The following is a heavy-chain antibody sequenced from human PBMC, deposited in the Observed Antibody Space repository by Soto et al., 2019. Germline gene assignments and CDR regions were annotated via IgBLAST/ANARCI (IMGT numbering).Heavy chain of an antibody. J-gene: IGHJ4*02. CDR1: GGSFSGYY. Sequence: PSETLSLTCAVYGGSFSGYYWSWIRQPPGKGPEWTGEINHSGSTNYNPSLKSRVTISVDTSKNQFSLKLSSVTAADTAVYYCARGVDGIAVAGKVNYWGQGTLVTVSS. D-gene: IGHD6-19*01. CDR3: ARGVDGIAVAGKVNY. CDR2: INHSGST. V-gene: IGHV4-34*01.